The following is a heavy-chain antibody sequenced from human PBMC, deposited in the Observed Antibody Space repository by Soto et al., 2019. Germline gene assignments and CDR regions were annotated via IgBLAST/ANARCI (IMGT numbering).Heavy chain of an antibody. D-gene: IGHD4-4*01. CDR3: VDRVDSNSPVY. J-gene: IGHJ4*02. CDR2: IYWNDDK. Sequence: VSGPTLVNPTQTLTLTCTFSGFSLSTSGVGVGWIRQPPGKPLEWLALIYWNDDKRYSPSLRSRLAITKDTSKNQVILTMTNVDPVDTATYYCVDRVDSNSPVYWGQGTLVTVSS. CDR1: GFSLSTSGVG. V-gene: IGHV2-5*01.